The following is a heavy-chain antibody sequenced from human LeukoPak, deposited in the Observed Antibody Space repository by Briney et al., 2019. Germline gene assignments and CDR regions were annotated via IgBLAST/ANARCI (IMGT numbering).Heavy chain of an antibody. Sequence: SETLSLTCTVSGDSVSNGNYYWSWLRQPPGKALEWIGYIYYTGKTYYNPSLEGRVTILVDTSRNHFSVKLSSVTAADTAVYYCARVPYSSSWPGFDPWGQGTLVTVSS. D-gene: IGHD6-13*01. V-gene: IGHV4-61*03. CDR3: ARVPYSSSWPGFDP. CDR2: IYYTGKT. CDR1: GDSVSNGNYY. J-gene: IGHJ5*02.